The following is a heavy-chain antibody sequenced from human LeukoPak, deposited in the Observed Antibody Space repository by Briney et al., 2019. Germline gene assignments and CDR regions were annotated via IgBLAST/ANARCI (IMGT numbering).Heavy chain of an antibody. V-gene: IGHV1-2*02. D-gene: IGHD3-22*01. CDR1: GYTFTGYY. CDR3: ARSKYYYDSSVLGNY. Sequence: ASVKVSCKASGYTFTGYYMHWVRQAPGQGLEWMGWINPNSGGTNYAQKFQGRVTMTRDTSISTAYMELSRLRSDDTAVYYCARSKYYYDSSVLGNYWGQGTLVTVSS. J-gene: IGHJ4*02. CDR2: INPNSGGT.